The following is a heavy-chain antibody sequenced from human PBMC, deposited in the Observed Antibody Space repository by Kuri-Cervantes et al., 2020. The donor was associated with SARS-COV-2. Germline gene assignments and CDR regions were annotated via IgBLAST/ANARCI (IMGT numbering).Heavy chain of an antibody. J-gene: IGHJ4*02. CDR1: GYSFTSYW. D-gene: IGHD2-15*01. Sequence: GESLKISCKGSGYSFTSYWIGWVRRIPGKGLEWMGIIYPGDSDTRYSPSFQGQVTITADKSISTAYLQWSSLKASDTAMYYCATAGRSNPCSGGSCYSGDCGNYWGQGTLVTVSS. CDR3: ATAGRSNPCSGGSCYSGDCGNY. V-gene: IGHV5-51*01. CDR2: IYPGDSDT.